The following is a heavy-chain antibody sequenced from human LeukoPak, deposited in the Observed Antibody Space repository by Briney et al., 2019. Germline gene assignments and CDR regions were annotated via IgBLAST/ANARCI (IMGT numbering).Heavy chain of an antibody. CDR3: ARVRTYYDSSGYYYYGMDV. CDR2: VYYSGST. J-gene: IGHJ6*02. V-gene: IGHV4-59*01. CDR1: GGSISSYY. D-gene: IGHD3-22*01. Sequence: PSETLSLTCTVSGGSISSYYWSWIRQPPGKGLEWIGYVYYSGSTNYNPSLKSRVTISVDTSKSQFSLKLSSVTAADTAVYYCARVRTYYDSSGYYYYGMDVWGQGTTVTVSS.